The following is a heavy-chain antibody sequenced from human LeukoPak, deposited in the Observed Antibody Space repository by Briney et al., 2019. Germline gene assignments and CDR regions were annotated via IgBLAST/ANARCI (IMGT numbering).Heavy chain of an antibody. CDR2: INSDGSST. CDR1: GFTFSSYW. V-gene: IGHV3-74*01. Sequence: GGSLRLSCGASGFTFSSYWMHWVRQAPGKGLVWFSHINSDGSSTSYEDSVKGRFTISRDNAKNTLYLQMNSLRAEDTAVYYCARSAWVDCFDYWGQGTLVTVSS. J-gene: IGHJ4*02. CDR3: ARSAWVDCFDY. D-gene: IGHD2-15*01.